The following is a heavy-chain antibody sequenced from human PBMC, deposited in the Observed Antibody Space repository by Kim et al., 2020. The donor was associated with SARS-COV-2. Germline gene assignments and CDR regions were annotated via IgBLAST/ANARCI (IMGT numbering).Heavy chain of an antibody. D-gene: IGHD6-13*01. CDR2: INAGNGNT. CDR3: ARSSNSWYVGWHFDL. Sequence: ASVKVSCKASGYTFTSYVMHWVRQAPGQRLEWMGWINAGNGNTKYSQKFQGRVTITRDTSASTAYMELSSLRSEDTAVYYCARSSNSWYVGWHFDLWGHGTLVTVSS. J-gene: IGHJ2*01. CDR1: GYTFTSYV. V-gene: IGHV1-3*01.